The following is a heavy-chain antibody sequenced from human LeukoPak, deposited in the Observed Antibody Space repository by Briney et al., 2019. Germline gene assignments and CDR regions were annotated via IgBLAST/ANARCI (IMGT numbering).Heavy chain of an antibody. V-gene: IGHV3-21*01. CDR3: AREETDFWSGYPYYYYYYGMDV. CDR2: ISSSSSYI. CDR1: GFTFSSYA. J-gene: IGHJ6*02. Sequence: GGSLRLSCAASGFTFSSYAMNWVRQAPGKGLEWVLSISSSSSYIYYADSVKGRFTISRDNAKNSLYLQMNSLRAEDTAVYYCAREETDFWSGYPYYYYYYGMDVWGQGTTVTVSS. D-gene: IGHD3-3*01.